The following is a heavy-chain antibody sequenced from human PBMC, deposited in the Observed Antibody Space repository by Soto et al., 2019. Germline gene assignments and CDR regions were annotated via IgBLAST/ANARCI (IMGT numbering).Heavy chain of an antibody. CDR1: GFTFSSYA. V-gene: IGHV3-23*01. CDR3: ASAAREYYYYGMDV. J-gene: IGHJ6*02. Sequence: EVQLLESGGGLVQPGGSLRLSCAASGFTFSSYAMSWVRQAPGKGLEWGSAISGSGGSTYYADSVKGRFTISRDNSKNTLYLQMNSLRAEDTAVYYCASAAREYYYYGMDVWGQGTTVTVSS. CDR2: ISGSGGST.